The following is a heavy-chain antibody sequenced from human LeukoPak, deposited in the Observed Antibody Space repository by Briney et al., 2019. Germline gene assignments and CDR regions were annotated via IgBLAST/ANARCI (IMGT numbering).Heavy chain of an antibody. J-gene: IGHJ4*02. CDR1: GFTFSSYS. V-gene: IGHV3-21*01. CDR3: ARDLNYYDSSGYYLFDY. CDR2: ISSSSSYI. D-gene: IGHD3-22*01. Sequence: GGSLRLSCAASGFTFSSYSMNWVRQAPGKGLEWVSSISSSSSYISYADSLKGRFTISRDNAKNSLYLQMNSLRAEDTAVYYCARDLNYYDSSGYYLFDYWGLGTLVTVSS.